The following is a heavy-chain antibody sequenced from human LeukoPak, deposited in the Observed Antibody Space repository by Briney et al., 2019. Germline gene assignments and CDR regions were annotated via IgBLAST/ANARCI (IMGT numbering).Heavy chain of an antibody. CDR2: IYYSGST. J-gene: IGHJ6*02. Sequence: SETLSLTCAVYGVSFSGYYWSWIRQPPGKGLEWIGYIYYSGSTNYNPSLKSRVTISVDTSKNQFSLKLSSVTAADTAVYYCARIVGSGWYDYYYYYGMDVWGQGTTVTVSS. V-gene: IGHV4-59*08. D-gene: IGHD6-19*01. CDR3: ARIVGSGWYDYYYYYGMDV. CDR1: GVSFSGYY.